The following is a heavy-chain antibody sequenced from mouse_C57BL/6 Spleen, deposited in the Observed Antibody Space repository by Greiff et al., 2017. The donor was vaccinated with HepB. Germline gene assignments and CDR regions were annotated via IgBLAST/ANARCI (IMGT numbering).Heavy chain of an antibody. CDR3: ARDPYYYGSSYWYCDV. Sequence: QVQLQQSGAELVKPGASVKMSCKASGYTFTSYWITWVKQRPGQGLEWIGDIYPGSGSTNYNEKFKSKAKLTVDTSSSTAYMQLSSLTSEDSAVYYCARDPYYYGSSYWYCDVWGTGTTVTVSS. CDR2: IYPGSGST. V-gene: IGHV1-55*01. J-gene: IGHJ1*03. CDR1: GYTFTSYW. D-gene: IGHD1-1*01.